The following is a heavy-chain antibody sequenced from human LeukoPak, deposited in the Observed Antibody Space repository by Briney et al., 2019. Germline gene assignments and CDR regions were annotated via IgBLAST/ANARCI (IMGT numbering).Heavy chain of an antibody. CDR3: ATTRYGSDWFDP. V-gene: IGHV1-18*01. J-gene: IGHJ5*02. CDR1: GYTFTSSG. CDR2: ISAYNGNT. Sequence: ASVKVSCKASGYTFTSSGISWVRQAPGQGLEWMGWISAYNGNTNYAQKLQGRVTMTTDTSTSTAYMELRSLRSDDTAVYYCATTRYGSDWFDPWGQGTLVTVSS. D-gene: IGHD3-9*01.